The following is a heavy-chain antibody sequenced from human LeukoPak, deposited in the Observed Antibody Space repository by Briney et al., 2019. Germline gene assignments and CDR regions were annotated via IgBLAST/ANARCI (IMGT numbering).Heavy chain of an antibody. V-gene: IGHV1-46*01. D-gene: IGHD2-15*01. CDR2: INPSGGST. J-gene: IGHJ6*02. CDR3: ARELYCSGGSCYPGNYYYGMDV. Sequence: GASVKVSCKASGYTFTSYYMHWVRQAPGQGLEWMGIINPSGGSTSYAQKFQGRVTMTRDTSTSTVYMELSSLRSEDTAVYYCARELYCSGGSCYPGNYYYGMDVWGQGTTVTVSS. CDR1: GYTFTSYY.